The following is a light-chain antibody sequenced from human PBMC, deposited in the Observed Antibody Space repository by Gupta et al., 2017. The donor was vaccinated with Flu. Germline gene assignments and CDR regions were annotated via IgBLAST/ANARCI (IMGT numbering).Light chain of an antibody. CDR3: QVWDTSGNHPGV. V-gene: IGLV3-21*02. CDR1: NIGSKS. CDR2: EDS. Sequence: SYALTQAPSVSVAPGQTDRFTRGGDNIGSKSVHWYQQRQGQAPVVVVYEDSERPSGIPERFSGSNSGNTATLTISRVEAGDEADYYCQVWDTSGNHPGVFGGGTKLTVL. J-gene: IGLJ3*02.